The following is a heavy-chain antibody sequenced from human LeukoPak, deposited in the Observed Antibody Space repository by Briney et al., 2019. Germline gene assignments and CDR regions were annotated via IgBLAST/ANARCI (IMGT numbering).Heavy chain of an antibody. D-gene: IGHD3-16*02. CDR1: GFTFSSYA. Sequence: GGSLRLSCAASGFTFSSYAMSWVRQAPGKGLEWVVNIKEDGSEKYYVDSVKGRFTISRDNAKNSLYLQMNSLRAEDTAVYYCARVYYDYVWGSYRPNWFDPWGQGTLVTVSS. CDR3: ARVYYDYVWGSYRPNWFDP. J-gene: IGHJ5*02. CDR2: IKEDGSEK. V-gene: IGHV3-7*01.